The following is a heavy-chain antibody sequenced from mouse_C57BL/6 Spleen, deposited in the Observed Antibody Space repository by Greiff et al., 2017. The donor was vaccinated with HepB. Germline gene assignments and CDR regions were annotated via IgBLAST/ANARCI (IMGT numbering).Heavy chain of an antibody. Sequence: QVQLQQSGAELVKPGASVKLSCKASGYTFTEYTIHWVKQRSGQGLEWIGWFYPGSGSIKYNEKFKDKATLTAEKSSSTVYMELSRLKSEDSAVYFCARHEGNGNYPYYFDYWGQGTTLTVSS. V-gene: IGHV1-62-2*01. CDR2: FYPGSGSI. D-gene: IGHD2-1*01. CDR3: ARHEGNGNYPYYFDY. CDR1: GYTFTEYT. J-gene: IGHJ2*01.